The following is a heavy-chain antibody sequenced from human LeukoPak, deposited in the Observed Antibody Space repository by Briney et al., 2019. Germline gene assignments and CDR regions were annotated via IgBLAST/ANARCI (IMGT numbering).Heavy chain of an antibody. CDR2: ISSSISYI. CDR3: ARYGDYAHDY. CDR1: GFTFSSYS. V-gene: IGHV3-21*01. D-gene: IGHD4-17*01. Sequence: GGSLRLSCAASGFTFSSYSMNWVRQAPGKGLEWVSSISSSISYIYYADSVKGRVTISRDNAKNSLYLQMNSLRAEDTAVYYCARYGDYAHDYWGQGTLVTVSS. J-gene: IGHJ4*02.